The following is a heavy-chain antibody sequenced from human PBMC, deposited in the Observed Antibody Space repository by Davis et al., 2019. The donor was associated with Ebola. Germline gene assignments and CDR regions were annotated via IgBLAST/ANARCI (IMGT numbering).Heavy chain of an antibody. V-gene: IGHV4-59*08. D-gene: IGHD4-11*01. J-gene: IGHJ6*02. Sequence: MPSETLSLTCTVSGGSISSYYWSWIRQPPGKGLEWIGYIYYSGSTNYNPSLKSRVTISVDTSKNQFSLKLSSVTAADTAVYYCAGGYSRQYYYGMDVWGQGTTVTVSS. CDR1: GGSISSYY. CDR3: AGGYSRQYYYGMDV. CDR2: IYYSGST.